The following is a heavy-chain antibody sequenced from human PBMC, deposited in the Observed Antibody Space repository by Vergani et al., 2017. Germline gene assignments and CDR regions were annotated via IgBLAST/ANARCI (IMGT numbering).Heavy chain of an antibody. CDR1: GFTFSSYG. D-gene: IGHD6-19*01. CDR3: ASIAVKRRTWGYFDY. V-gene: IGHV3-33*01. J-gene: IGHJ4*02. CDR2: IWYDGSNK. Sequence: QVQLVESGGGVVQPGRSPRLSCAASGFTFSSYGMHWVRQAPGKGLEWVAVIWYDGSNKYYADSVKGRFTISRDNSKNTLYLQMNSLRAEDTAVYYCASIAVKRRTWGYFDYWGQGTLVTVSS.